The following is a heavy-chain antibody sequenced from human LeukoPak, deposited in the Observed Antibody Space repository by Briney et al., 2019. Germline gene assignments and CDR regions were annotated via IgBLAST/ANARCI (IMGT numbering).Heavy chain of an antibody. D-gene: IGHD3-3*01. Sequence: GGSLRLSCAASGFTFSSYSMNWVRQAPGKGLEWVSYISSSSSTIYYADSVKGRFTISRDNAENSLYLQMNSLRAEDTAVYYCAKGIYDFWTQIDYWGQGTLVAVSS. CDR3: AKGIYDFWTQIDY. CDR1: GFTFSSYS. CDR2: ISSSSSTI. J-gene: IGHJ4*02. V-gene: IGHV3-48*01.